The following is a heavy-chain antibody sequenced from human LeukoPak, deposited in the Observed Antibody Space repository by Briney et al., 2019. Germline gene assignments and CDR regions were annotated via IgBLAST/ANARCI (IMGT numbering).Heavy chain of an antibody. J-gene: IGHJ5*02. D-gene: IGHD2-2*01. CDR2: INYSGST. CDR3: ARAPNVVVPAVIKWFDR. Sequence: GPLRPSFAASGFPFSRYSSNLGRQPPREGVGWSGEINYSGSTNYNPSLKSRVTISVDTSKNQFSLTLSAVTAADTAVYYCARAPNVVVPAVIKWFDRWGQGTLVTVS. CDR1: GFPFSRYS. V-gene: IGHV4-34*01.